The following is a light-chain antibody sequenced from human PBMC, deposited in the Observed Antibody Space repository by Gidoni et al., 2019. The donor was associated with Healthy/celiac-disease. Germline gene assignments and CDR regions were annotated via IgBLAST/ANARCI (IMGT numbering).Light chain of an antibody. V-gene: IGLV2-14*01. CDR1: SSDVGGYNY. CDR2: DVS. J-gene: IGLJ2*01. CDR3: SSYTSSSTLVV. Sequence: QSALTQPASVSGAPAQSVTISCTGTSSDVGGYNYVPWYQQHPGKAPQLMIYDVSNRPSGVSNRFAGSKSGNTASLTISGPQAEDEADYYCSSYTSSSTLVVFGGGTKLTVL.